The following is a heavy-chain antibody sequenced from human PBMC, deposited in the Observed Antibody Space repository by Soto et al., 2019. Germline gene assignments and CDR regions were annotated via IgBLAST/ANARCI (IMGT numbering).Heavy chain of an antibody. D-gene: IGHD5-18*01. J-gene: IGHJ6*04. CDR1: GGTFSSYA. CDR2: IIPIFGTA. V-gene: IGHV1-69*06. Sequence: QVQLVQSGAEVKKPGSSVKVSCKASGGTFSSYAISWVRQAPGQGLEWMGGIIPIFGTANYAQKFQGRVTITADKSTSTAYMELSSLRSEDTAVYYCAREDTAMVRYYYYYDMDVWGKGTTVTVSS. CDR3: AREDTAMVRYYYYYDMDV.